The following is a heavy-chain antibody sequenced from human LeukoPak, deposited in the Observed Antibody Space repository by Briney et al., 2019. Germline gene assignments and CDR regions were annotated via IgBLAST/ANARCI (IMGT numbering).Heavy chain of an antibody. J-gene: IGHJ6*03. CDR2: INPNSGGT. D-gene: IGHD6-13*01. CDR3: ARVPSIAAAPYYMDV. V-gene: IGHV1-2*06. Sequence: GASVKVSXKASGYTFTGYYMHWVRQAPGQGLEWMGRINPNSGGTNYAQKFQGRVTMTRDTSISTAYMELSRLRSDDTAVYYCARVPSIAAAPYYMDVWGKRTTVTVSS. CDR1: GYTFTGYY.